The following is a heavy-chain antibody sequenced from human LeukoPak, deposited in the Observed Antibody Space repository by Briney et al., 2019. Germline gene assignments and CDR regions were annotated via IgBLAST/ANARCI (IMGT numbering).Heavy chain of an antibody. CDR2: IHSSGNS. CDR3: AKHEGSYYDKSGYTFDF. D-gene: IGHD3-22*01. J-gene: IGHJ4*02. CDR1: TGSVNSGVYY. Sequence: SETLSLTCSVSTGSVNSGVYYWGWVRQPPGKGLEWIGSIHSSGNSYCNPSLKSRVTLSVDTSKNQFSLKLSSVTAADRAVYYCAKHEGSYYDKSGYTFDFWDLGTLVTVSS. V-gene: IGHV4-39*01.